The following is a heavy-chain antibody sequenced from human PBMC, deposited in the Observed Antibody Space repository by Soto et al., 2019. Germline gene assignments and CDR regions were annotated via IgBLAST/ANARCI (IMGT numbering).Heavy chain of an antibody. Sequence: SETLSLTCTVSGGSISSYYWSWIRQPPGKGLEWIGYIYYSGSTNYNPSLKSRVTISVDTSKNQFSLKLSPVTAADTAVYYCARAPHPKSPLEPFDYWGQGTLVTVSS. CDR2: IYYSGST. J-gene: IGHJ4*02. CDR1: GGSISSYY. D-gene: IGHD1-1*01. CDR3: ARAPHPKSPLEPFDY. V-gene: IGHV4-59*01.